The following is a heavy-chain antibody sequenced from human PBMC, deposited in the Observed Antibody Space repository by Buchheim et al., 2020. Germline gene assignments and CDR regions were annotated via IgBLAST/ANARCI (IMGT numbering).Heavy chain of an antibody. CDR2: VYYTGRA. V-gene: IGHV4-31*03. Sequence: QVQLQESGPGLVKPSQTLSLTCTVSGISINNGTFYWSWIRQHPGKGLEWIGYVYYTGRAYSNPSLKSRASMSVDTSQNQFSLNLASVTAADTAVYYCARDRGAHDFGPIDYWGQGAL. J-gene: IGHJ4*02. D-gene: IGHD4-17*01. CDR1: GISINNGTFY. CDR3: ARDRGAHDFGPIDY.